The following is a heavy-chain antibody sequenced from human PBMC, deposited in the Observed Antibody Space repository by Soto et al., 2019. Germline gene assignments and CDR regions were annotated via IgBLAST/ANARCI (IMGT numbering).Heavy chain of an antibody. CDR2: VEWDDDK. Sequence: SGPTLVNPTQTLTLTCTFSGFSLSTRGMCVSWIRQPPGKALEWLARVEWDDDKYYITSLKTRLTISKDTSKNQVVLTMTNMDPVDTATYYCARKEFWSGSFDYWGQGTLVTVSS. J-gene: IGHJ4*02. CDR3: ARKEFWSGSFDY. D-gene: IGHD3-3*01. V-gene: IGHV2-70*11. CDR1: GFSLSTRGMC.